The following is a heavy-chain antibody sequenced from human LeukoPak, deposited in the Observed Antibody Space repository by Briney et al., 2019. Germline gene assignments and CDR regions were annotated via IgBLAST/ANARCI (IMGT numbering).Heavy chain of an antibody. D-gene: IGHD1-1*01. CDR3: ARRTGTTGYYYYGMDV. V-gene: IGHV3-23*01. CDR1: GFTFSSYA. CDR2: ISGSGGST. Sequence: GGSLTLSCAASGFTFSSYAMSWVRQAPGKGLEWVSAISGSGGSTYYADSVKGRFTISRDNSKNTLYLQMNSLRAEDTAVYYCARRTGTTGYYYYGMDVWGQGTTVTVSS. J-gene: IGHJ6*02.